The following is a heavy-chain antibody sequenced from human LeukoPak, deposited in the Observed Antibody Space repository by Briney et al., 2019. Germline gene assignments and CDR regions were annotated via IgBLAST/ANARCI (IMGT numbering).Heavy chain of an antibody. D-gene: IGHD4-17*01. J-gene: IGHJ4*02. CDR1: GFTFTTYA. V-gene: IGHV3-23*01. Sequence: GGSLRLSCAASGFTFTTYAMSWVRQAPGKGLEWASAISGSGGSTYYADSVKGRFTISRDNSKNTLYLQMNGLRAEDTAVYYCAKVSTTVTGGYFDNWGQGTLVSVSS. CDR2: ISGSGGST. CDR3: AKVSTTVTGGYFDN.